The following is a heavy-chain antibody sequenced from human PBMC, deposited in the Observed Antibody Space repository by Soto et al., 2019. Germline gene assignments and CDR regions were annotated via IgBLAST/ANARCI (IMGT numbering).Heavy chain of an antibody. J-gene: IGHJ4*02. CDR1: GFTFSSYA. CDR2: ISGSGGST. CDR3: AKQGSPHYQLLTYFDY. Sequence: GGSLRLSCAASGFTFSSYAMSWVRQAPGKGLEWVSAISGSGGSTYYADSVKGRFTISRDNSKNTLYLQMNSLRAEDTAVYYCAKQGSPHYQLLTYFDYWGQGTLVTVSS. D-gene: IGHD2-2*01. V-gene: IGHV3-23*01.